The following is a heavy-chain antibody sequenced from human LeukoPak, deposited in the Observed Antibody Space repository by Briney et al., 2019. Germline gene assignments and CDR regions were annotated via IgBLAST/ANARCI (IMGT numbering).Heavy chain of an antibody. V-gene: IGHV1-46*01. CDR3: ARDQDWNYAFDI. CDR2: INPSGGST. J-gene: IGHJ3*02. Sequence: ASVKVSCKASGGTFSSYAISWVRQAPGQGLEWMGIINPSGGSTSYAQKFQGRATMTRDTSTSTVYMELSSLRSEDTAVYYCARDQDWNYAFDIWGQGTMVTVSS. D-gene: IGHD1-7*01. CDR1: GGTFSSYA.